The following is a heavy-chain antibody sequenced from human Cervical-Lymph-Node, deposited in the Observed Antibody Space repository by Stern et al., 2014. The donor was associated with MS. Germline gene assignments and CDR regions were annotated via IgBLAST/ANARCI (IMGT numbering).Heavy chain of an antibody. Sequence: EVQLVESGGDLVQPGGSLRLSCAAPGFTVSSNYMSWVRQAPGKGLEWVSVVYSGGTTYYADSVKGRFTISRDKSKNTLYLQMNSLRAEDTAVYYCARGVDYGYGYDYWGQGTLVTVSS. CDR1: GFTVSSNY. V-gene: IGHV3-66*02. CDR2: VYSGGTT. J-gene: IGHJ4*02. CDR3: ARGVDYGYGYDY. D-gene: IGHD5-18*01.